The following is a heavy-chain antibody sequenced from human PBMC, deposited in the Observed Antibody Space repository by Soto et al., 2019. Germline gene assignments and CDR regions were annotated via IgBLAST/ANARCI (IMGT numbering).Heavy chain of an antibody. CDR1: GFTFSNYA. D-gene: IGHD3-10*01. V-gene: IGHV3-23*01. CDR2: ISGGAGTI. J-gene: IGHJ4*02. CDR3: AKDLVFMVREYFDY. Sequence: EVQLLESGGGLVQPGGSLRLSCTASGFTFSNYAMSWVRQAPGKGLEWVSGISGGAGTIYYADSVKGRFTLSRDNSKNTLYLQMNSLRAEDTAVYYCAKDLVFMVREYFDYWGQGTLVTVSS.